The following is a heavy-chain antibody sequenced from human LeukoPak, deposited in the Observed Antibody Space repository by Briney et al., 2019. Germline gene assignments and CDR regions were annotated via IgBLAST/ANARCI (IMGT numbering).Heavy chain of an antibody. CDR3: ARYTRGRNGMDV. CDR1: GGSISSYY. CDR2: IYDSVFT. V-gene: IGHV4-59*08. Sequence: SETLSLTCTVSGGSISSYYWSWIRQPPGKGLEWIGYIYDSVFTKYNPSLKSRVTISVDTSKNQFSLKLSSVTAADTAVYYCARYTRGRNGMDVWGQGTTVTVSS. D-gene: IGHD1-26*01. J-gene: IGHJ6*02.